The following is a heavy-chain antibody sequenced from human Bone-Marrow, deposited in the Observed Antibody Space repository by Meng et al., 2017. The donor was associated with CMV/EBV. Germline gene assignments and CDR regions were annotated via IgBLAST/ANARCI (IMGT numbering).Heavy chain of an antibody. CDR2: INHIGST. D-gene: IGHD2-2*01. Sequence: GSLRLSCAVYGGSFSGYYWSWIRQPPGKGLEWIGEINHIGSTNYNPSLKSRVTISVDTSKNQFSLKLSSVTAADTAVYYCARRSVVLPAASFDYWGQGTLVTVSS. V-gene: IGHV4-34*01. J-gene: IGHJ4*02. CDR1: GGSFSGYY. CDR3: ARRSVVLPAASFDY.